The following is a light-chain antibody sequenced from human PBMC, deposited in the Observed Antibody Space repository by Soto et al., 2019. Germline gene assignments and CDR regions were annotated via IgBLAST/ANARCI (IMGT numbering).Light chain of an antibody. CDR2: GVS. J-gene: IGLJ3*02. V-gene: IGLV2-11*01. Sequence: QSVLTQPRSVSGSPGQSVTISCTGTNSDVGGYNYVSWYQQYPGKAPKLMISGVSERPSGVPDCFSGSKSGNTASLTISGLQAEDEADYYCCSYVDTDTWVFGGGTKGTVL. CDR1: NSDVGGYNY. CDR3: CSYVDTDTWV.